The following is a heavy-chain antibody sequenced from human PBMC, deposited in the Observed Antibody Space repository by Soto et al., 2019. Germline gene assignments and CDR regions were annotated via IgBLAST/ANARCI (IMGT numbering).Heavy chain of an antibody. CDR3: ARDVGYYDSSGYYYSSRDYYYGMDV. CDR2: IWYDGSNK. D-gene: IGHD3-22*01. V-gene: IGHV3-33*01. Sequence: GGSLRLSCAASGFTFSSYGMHWVRQAPGKGLEWVAVIWYDGSNKYYADSVKGRFTISRDNSKNTLYLQMNSLRAEDTAVYYCARDVGYYDSSGYYYSSRDYYYGMDVWGQGTTVTVSS. J-gene: IGHJ6*02. CDR1: GFTFSSYG.